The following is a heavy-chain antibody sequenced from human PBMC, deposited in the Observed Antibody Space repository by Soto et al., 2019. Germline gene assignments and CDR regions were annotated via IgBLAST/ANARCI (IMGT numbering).Heavy chain of an antibody. J-gene: IGHJ4*02. CDR2: INSNNGNT. CDR1: GYTFTGHY. CDR3: ARAALMGKTYDY. V-gene: IGHV1-2*02. Sequence: QVQLVQSGAEVKTPGASVKVSCKTSGYTFTGHYMHWLRQAPGQGLERMGWINSNNGNTGYAQKFQGRVTMTRNTSISTVYMELSRLRSDDTAMYYCARAALMGKTYDYWGQGAQVTVSS. D-gene: IGHD1-26*01.